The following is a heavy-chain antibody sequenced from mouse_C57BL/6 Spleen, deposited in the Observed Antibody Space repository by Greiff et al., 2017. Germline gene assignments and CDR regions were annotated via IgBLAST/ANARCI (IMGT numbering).Heavy chain of an antibody. J-gene: IGHJ4*01. V-gene: IGHV1-55*01. CDR2: IYPGSGST. D-gene: IGHD3-2*02. Sequence: QVQLQQPGAELVKPGASVKMSCKASGYTFTSYWITWVKQRPGQGLEWIGDIYPGSGSTNYNEKFKSKATLTVDTSSSTAYMQLSSLTSEDSAVYYCARGSGYVNYYAMDYWGQGTSVTVSS. CDR1: GYTFTSYW. CDR3: ARGSGYVNYYAMDY.